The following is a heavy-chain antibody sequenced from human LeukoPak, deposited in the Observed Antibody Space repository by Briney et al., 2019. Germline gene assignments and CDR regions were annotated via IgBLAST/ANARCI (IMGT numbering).Heavy chain of an antibody. CDR2: IYYSGST. J-gene: IGHJ4*02. CDR1: GGSISGDY. Sequence: SETLSLTCTVSGGSISGDYWSWIRQSLQGLEWIGYIYYSGSTNYNPSLKSRVTISVDTSKNQFSLKLSSVTAADTAVYYCARYPMTYCSSSSCTDYWGQGTLVTVSS. V-gene: IGHV4-59*08. D-gene: IGHD2-2*01. CDR3: ARYPMTYCSSSSCTDY.